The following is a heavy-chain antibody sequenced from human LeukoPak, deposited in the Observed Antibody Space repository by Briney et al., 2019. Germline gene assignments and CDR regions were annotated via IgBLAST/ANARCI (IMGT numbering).Heavy chain of an antibody. CDR2: ISAYNGNT. CDR3: ARGASYYYDSSGYNY. V-gene: IGHV1-18*01. D-gene: IGHD3-22*01. CDR1: GYTFTSYG. Sequence: VASVKVSCKASGYTFTSYGISWVRQAPGQGLEWMGWISAYNGNTNYAQKFQGRVTMTTDTSTSTAYMELRSLRSDDTAVYYCARGASYYYDSSGYNYWGQGTLVTVSS. J-gene: IGHJ4*02.